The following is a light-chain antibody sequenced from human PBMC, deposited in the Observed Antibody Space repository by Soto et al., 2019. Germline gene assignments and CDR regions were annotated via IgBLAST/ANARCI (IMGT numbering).Light chain of an antibody. J-gene: IGKJ5*01. CDR1: QSVSSN. V-gene: IGKV3-15*01. CDR2: GAY. Sequence: EIVMTQSPATLSVSPGERATLSCRASQSVSSNLAWYQQKPGQAPRLLIYGAYTRAAGVPARFNGSGSGTEFTLTITSLQSEDIALYYCQQYNIWPPITFGQGTRLEIK. CDR3: QQYNIWPPIT.